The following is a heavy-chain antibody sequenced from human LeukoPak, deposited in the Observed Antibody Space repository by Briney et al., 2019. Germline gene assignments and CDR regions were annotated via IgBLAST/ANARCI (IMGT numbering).Heavy chain of an antibody. CDR3: ARGPGITIFGVVMDNDAFDI. J-gene: IGHJ3*02. D-gene: IGHD3-3*01. Sequence: ASVKVSCKASGYTFTGYYMHWVRQAPGQGLEWMGWINPNSGGTNYAQKFQGRVTMTRDTSISTAYMELSSLRSDDTAVYYCARGPGITIFGVVMDNDAFDIWGQGPMVRV. CDR2: INPNSGGT. CDR1: GYTFTGYY. V-gene: IGHV1-2*02.